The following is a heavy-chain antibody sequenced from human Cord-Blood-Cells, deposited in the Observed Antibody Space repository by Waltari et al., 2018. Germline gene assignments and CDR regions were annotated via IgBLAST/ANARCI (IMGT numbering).Heavy chain of an antibody. D-gene: IGHD1-26*01. CDR2: SSAYNGNT. CDR3: ARDSSDSGSYYQVDY. CDR1: GYTFTSYG. V-gene: IGHV1-18*04. J-gene: IGHJ4*02. Sequence: QVQLVQSGAEVKKPGASVKVSCKASGYTFTSYGISWVRQAPGQGLEWMGWSSAYNGNTNYAQKLQGRVTMTTDTSTSTAYMELRSQRSDDTAVYYCARDSSDSGSYYQVDYWGQGTLVTVSS.